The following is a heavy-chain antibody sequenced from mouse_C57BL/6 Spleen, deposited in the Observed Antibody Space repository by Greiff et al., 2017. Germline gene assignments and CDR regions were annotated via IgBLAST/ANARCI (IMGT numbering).Heavy chain of an antibody. D-gene: IGHD3-2*02. CDR2: IYPGSGST. J-gene: IGHJ2*01. Sequence: VQLQQPGAELVKPGASVKMSCKASGYTFTSYWITWVKQRPGQGLEWIGDIYPGSGSTNSNEKFKSKATLTVDTSSSTAYMQLSGLTSEDSAVYDCTRSGTAQATFDYWGQGTTLTVSS. V-gene: IGHV1-55*01. CDR1: GYTFTSYW. CDR3: TRSGTAQATFDY.